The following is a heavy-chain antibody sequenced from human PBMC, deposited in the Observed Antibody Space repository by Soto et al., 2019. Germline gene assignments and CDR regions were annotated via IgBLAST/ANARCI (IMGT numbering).Heavy chain of an antibody. Sequence: EVQLLESGGGLVQPGGSLRLSCAASGFTFTNYAMTWVRQAPGKGLEWVSGISASGGSTYYADSVKGRFTISRDNSKNALFLQMNSLRAEDTALYYCAKDRGSLYTSSSTLDFWGQGTLVTVSS. CDR2: ISASGGST. D-gene: IGHD6-6*01. CDR3: AKDRGSLYTSSSTLDF. J-gene: IGHJ4*02. V-gene: IGHV3-23*01. CDR1: GFTFTNYA.